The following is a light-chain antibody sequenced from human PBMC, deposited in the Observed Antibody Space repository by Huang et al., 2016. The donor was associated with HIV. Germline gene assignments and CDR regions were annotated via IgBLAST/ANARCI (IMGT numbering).Light chain of an antibody. Sequence: DIVLTQSPLSLPVTPGEPASNSCRSSQGLLYSNGYNYLHWYLQKPGHSPQLVISLVSNRASGGPDRFSGSGSGTDFTLKISRVEAGDVGVYYCMQGLQTPQTFGQGTKVEIK. CDR2: LVS. J-gene: IGKJ1*01. CDR3: MQGLQTPQT. CDR1: QGLLYSNGYNY. V-gene: IGKV2-28*01.